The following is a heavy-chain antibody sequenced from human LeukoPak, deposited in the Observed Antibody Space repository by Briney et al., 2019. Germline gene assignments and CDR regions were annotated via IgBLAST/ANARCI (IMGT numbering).Heavy chain of an antibody. J-gene: IGHJ6*02. CDR1: GGSISSSSYY. Sequence: PSETLSLTCTVSGGSISSSSYYWGWIRQPPGKGLEWIGSIYYSGSTYYNPSLKSRVTISVDTSKNQFSLKLSSVTAADTAVYYCARSSRKNGMDVWGQGTTVTVSS. CDR2: IYYSGST. CDR3: ARSSRKNGMDV. V-gene: IGHV4-39*01. D-gene: IGHD2-2*01.